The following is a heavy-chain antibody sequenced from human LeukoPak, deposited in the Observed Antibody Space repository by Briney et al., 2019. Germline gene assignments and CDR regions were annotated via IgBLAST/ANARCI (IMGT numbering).Heavy chain of an antibody. CDR3: AQTTGWPGFDF. Sequence: PSETLSLTCSASGVSTSSRYWSWIRQSPGRTLEWIGHIYNGRSTKYNPSLTSRVTISVDTSKNQFSLRMTSVTAADTAIYYCAQTTGWPGFDFWGPGALVTVSS. V-gene: IGHV4-59*08. J-gene: IGHJ4*02. D-gene: IGHD6-19*01. CDR2: IYNGRST. CDR1: GVSTSSRY.